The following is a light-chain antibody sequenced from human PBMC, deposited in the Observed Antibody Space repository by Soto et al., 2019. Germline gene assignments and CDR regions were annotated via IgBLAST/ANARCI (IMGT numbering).Light chain of an antibody. V-gene: IGKV3-11*01. J-gene: IGKJ4*01. Sequence: DIVLTQSPGTLSLSPGERATLSCRASQGVSSYLAWYQQKPGQAPRLLIYDASNRATGVPPRFSGTGSGTDFTLTISSLEPEDFAVYYCQQRGNWPLTFGGGTKVEIK. CDR3: QQRGNWPLT. CDR1: QGVSSY. CDR2: DAS.